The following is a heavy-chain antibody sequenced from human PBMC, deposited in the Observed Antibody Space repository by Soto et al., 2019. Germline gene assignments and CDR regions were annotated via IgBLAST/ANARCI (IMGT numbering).Heavy chain of an antibody. CDR3: ARAHLIASRLMWYLDL. J-gene: IGHJ2*01. CDR2: TYYRSTWYN. V-gene: IGHV6-1*01. CDR1: GDSVSSNNAA. Sequence: SQTLSLTCAISGDSVSSNNAAWHWIRQSPSRGLEWLGRTYYRSTWYNDYAMSVKGRITINPDTSKDHFSLQLNSVTPEDTAVYYCARAHLIASRLMWYLDLWGRGTLVTVSS. D-gene: IGHD6-6*01.